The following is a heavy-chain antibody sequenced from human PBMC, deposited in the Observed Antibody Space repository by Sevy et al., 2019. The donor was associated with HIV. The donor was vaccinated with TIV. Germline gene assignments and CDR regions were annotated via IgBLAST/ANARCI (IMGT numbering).Heavy chain of an antibody. Sequence: GGSLRLSCTASGFTFPAYSMNWVRQAPGKGLEWLSYISTGTDHIYYADSAKGRFTIPRDDAKNSIYLEMKSLRDQDTALYYCVRRGVDAYNVYFDLWGQGTLVTVSS. D-gene: IGHD3-10*01. CDR3: VRRGVDAYNVYFDL. CDR2: ISTGTDHI. CDR1: GFTFPAYS. V-gene: IGHV3-21*05. J-gene: IGHJ4*02.